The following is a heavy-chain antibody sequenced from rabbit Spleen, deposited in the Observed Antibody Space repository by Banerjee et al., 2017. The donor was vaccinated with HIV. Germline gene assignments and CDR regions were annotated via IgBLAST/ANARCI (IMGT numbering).Heavy chain of an antibody. Sequence: QEQLVESGGGLVKPEGSLTLSCTASGFSFSNKAVMCWVRQAPGKGLEWIACIDTGDGRTYYASWAKGRFIISKTSSTTVTLQMTSLTDADTATCFCARGGADVGYAYKLWCQGTLVTVS. CDR3: ARGGADVGYAYKL. J-gene: IGHJ3*01. CDR2: IDTGDGRT. V-gene: IGHV1S45*01. D-gene: IGHD6-1*01. CDR1: GFSFSNKAV.